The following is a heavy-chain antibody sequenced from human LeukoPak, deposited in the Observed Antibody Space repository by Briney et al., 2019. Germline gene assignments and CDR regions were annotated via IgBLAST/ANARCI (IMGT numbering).Heavy chain of an antibody. CDR2: IRSKAYGGTT. CDR3: TRDQVRYSGSYYWFDP. J-gene: IGHJ5*02. CDR1: GFTFGDYA. Sequence: GGSLRLSCTASGFTFGDYAMSWVRQAPGKGLEWVGFIRSKAYGGTTEYAASVKGRFTISRDDSKSIAYLQMNSLKTEDTAVYYCTRDQVRYSGSYYWFDPWDQGTLVTVSS. D-gene: IGHD1-26*01. V-gene: IGHV3-49*04.